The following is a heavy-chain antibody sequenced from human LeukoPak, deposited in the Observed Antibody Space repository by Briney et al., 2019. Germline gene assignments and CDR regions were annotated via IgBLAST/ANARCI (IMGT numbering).Heavy chain of an antibody. D-gene: IGHD3-22*01. Sequence: GGSLRLSCAASGFTFSDYYMSWIRQAPGKGLEWVSYISSSGSTIYYADSVKGRFTISRDNAKNSLYLQMNSLRAEDTAVYYCARDALNPYDSSGYYSEDYYYGMDVWGQGTTVTVSS. J-gene: IGHJ6*02. CDR1: GFTFSDYY. CDR3: ARDALNPYDSSGYYSEDYYYGMDV. V-gene: IGHV3-11*04. CDR2: ISSSGSTI.